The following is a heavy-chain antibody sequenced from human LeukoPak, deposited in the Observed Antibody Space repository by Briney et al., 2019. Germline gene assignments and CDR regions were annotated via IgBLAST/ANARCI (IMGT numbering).Heavy chain of an antibody. J-gene: IGHJ4*02. CDR3: AKAHLRGYSGYDLPVDY. CDR1: GFTFSSYA. D-gene: IGHD5-12*01. Sequence: GGSLRLSCAASGFTFSSYAMSWVRQAPGKGLERVSAISGSGGSTYYADSVKGRFTISRDNSKNTLYLQMNSLRAEDTAVYYCAKAHLRGYSGYDLPVDYWGQGTLVTVSS. CDR2: ISGSGGST. V-gene: IGHV3-23*01.